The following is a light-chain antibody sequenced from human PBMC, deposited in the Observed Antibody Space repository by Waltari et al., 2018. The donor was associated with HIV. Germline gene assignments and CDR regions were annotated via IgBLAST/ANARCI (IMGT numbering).Light chain of an antibody. J-gene: IGLJ3*02. CDR2: EVS. V-gene: IGLV2-8*01. CDR1: IGDVGGYDY. Sequence: QSALNQPPSASGSPGQSLTLSCTGNIGDVGGYDYVSWYQQHPGKAPKLLIYEVSQRPSGVPARFSGSKSGNTASLTVSGLQAEDEADYHCMSYTGHNRWVFGGGTKLTVL. CDR3: MSYTGHNRWV.